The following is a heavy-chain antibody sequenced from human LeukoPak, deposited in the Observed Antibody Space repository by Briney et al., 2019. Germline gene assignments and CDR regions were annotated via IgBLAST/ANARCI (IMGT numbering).Heavy chain of an antibody. J-gene: IGHJ4*02. D-gene: IGHD2-2*01. CDR3: ARGGVPAGHFDY. CDR2: IYYSGST. V-gene: IGHV4-59*01. CDR1: GGSISSYY. Sequence: SETLSLTCTVSGGSISSYYWSWIRQPPGKGLEWIGYIYYSGSTNYNPSLKSRVTISVDTSKNQFSLKLSSVTAADTAVYYCARGGVPAGHFDYWGQGTLVTVSS.